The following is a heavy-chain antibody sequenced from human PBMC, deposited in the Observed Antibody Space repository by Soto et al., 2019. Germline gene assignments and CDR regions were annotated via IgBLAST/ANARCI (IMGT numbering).Heavy chain of an antibody. V-gene: IGHV3-7*01. D-gene: IGHD3-10*01. Sequence: GGSLRLSCAASGFTVSSYLMSWVRQAPGKGLEWVANIKQDGSDRYYVDSVKGRFTISRDNAKNSLYLQMNSLRAEDTAVYYCARDEPYHYGSGPVGGPGTLLTVYS. CDR2: IKQDGSDR. J-gene: IGHJ4*02. CDR3: ARDEPYHYGSGPV. CDR1: GFTVSSYL.